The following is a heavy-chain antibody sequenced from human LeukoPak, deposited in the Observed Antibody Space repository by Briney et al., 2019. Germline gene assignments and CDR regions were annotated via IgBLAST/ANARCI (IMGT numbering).Heavy chain of an antibody. CDR1: GVSISSSEW. Sequence: PSGTLSLTCAVSGVSISSSEWWIWVRQPPGQGLEWIGEIHRAGRTRYNPSLKSRVTISVDTSKNQFSLKLSSVTAAGTAVYYCARGGTTVTPGLLWFDPWGQGTLVTVSS. CDR2: IHRAGRT. V-gene: IGHV4-4*02. D-gene: IGHD4-17*01. J-gene: IGHJ5*02. CDR3: ARGGTTVTPGLLWFDP.